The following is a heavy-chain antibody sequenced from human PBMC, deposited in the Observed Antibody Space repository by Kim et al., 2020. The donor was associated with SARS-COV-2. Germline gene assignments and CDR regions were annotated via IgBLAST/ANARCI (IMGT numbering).Heavy chain of an antibody. CDR3: ARGGYYGSGKARFDP. J-gene: IGHJ5*02. CDR1: GGSISSGGYY. D-gene: IGHD3-10*01. CDR2: IYYSGST. V-gene: IGHV4-31*03. Sequence: SETLSLTCTVSGGSISSGGYYWSWIRQHPGKGLEWIGYIYYSGSTYYNPSLKSRVTISVDTSKNQFSLKLSSVTAADTAVYYCARGGYYGSGKARFDPWGQGTLVTVSS.